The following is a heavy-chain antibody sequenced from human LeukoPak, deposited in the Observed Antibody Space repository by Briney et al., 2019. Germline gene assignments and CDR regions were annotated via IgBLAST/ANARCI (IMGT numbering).Heavy chain of an antibody. CDR1: GYTFTSYG. CDR3: ARRHYYDSSGYNWFDP. Sequence: ASVKVSCKASGYTFTSYGISWVRQAPGQGLEWMGWISAYNGNTNYAQKLQGRVTMTRDTSTSTVYMELSSLRSEDTAVYYCARRHYYDSSGYNWFDPWGQGTLVTVSS. J-gene: IGHJ5*02. CDR2: ISAYNGNT. V-gene: IGHV1-18*01. D-gene: IGHD3-22*01.